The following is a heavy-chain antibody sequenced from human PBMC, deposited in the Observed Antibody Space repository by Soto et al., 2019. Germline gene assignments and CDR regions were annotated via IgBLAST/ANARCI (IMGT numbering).Heavy chain of an antibody. CDR3: ARSIIAVAGTDYAFDI. J-gene: IGHJ3*02. V-gene: IGHV3-33*01. CDR1: GFTFSSYG. Sequence: GGSLRLSCAASGFTFSSYGMHWVRQAPGKGLEWVAVIWYDGSNKYYADSVKGRFTISRDNSKNTLYLQMNSLGAEDTAVYYCARSIIAVAGTDYAFDIWGQGTMVTVSS. CDR2: IWYDGSNK. D-gene: IGHD6-19*01.